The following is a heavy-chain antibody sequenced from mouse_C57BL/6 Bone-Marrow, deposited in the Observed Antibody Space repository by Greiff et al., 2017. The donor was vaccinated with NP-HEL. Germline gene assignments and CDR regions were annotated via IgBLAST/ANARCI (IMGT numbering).Heavy chain of an antibody. D-gene: IGHD1-1*01. CDR3: AREGGYYGSPFAY. J-gene: IGHJ3*01. CDR1: GYSIISGYY. V-gene: IGHV3-6*01. CDR2: ISYDGSN. Sequence: EVKLVESGPGLVKPSQSLSLTCSVTGYSIISGYYWNWIRQFPGNKLEWMAYISYDGSNNYNPSLKNRISLTRAISKNQFFLKLTSVTTEDTATYYCAREGGYYGSPFAYWGQGTLVTVSA.